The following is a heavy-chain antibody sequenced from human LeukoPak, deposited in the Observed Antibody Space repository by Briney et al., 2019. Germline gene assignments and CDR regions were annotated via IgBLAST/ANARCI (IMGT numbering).Heavy chain of an antibody. V-gene: IGHV3-7*05. CDR1: GFTFSNYW. CDR3: ARDNSGLQN. Sequence: PGGSLRLSCEASGFTFSNYWMSWVRQAPGKGLEWVANINQDAGGKYYVDSVKGRLTISRENAKSSLYLQMNSLRAEDTAVYYCARDNSGLQNWGQGTLVTVSS. J-gene: IGHJ1*01. D-gene: IGHD1-26*01. CDR2: INQDAGGK.